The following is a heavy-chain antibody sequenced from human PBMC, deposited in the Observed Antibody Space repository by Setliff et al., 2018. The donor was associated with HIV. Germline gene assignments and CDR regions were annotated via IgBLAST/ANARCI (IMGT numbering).Heavy chain of an antibody. J-gene: IGHJ6*02. CDR3: AREWRSGDYAVSPLYYSYGMDV. D-gene: IGHD4-17*01. CDR1: GYTFTSYG. Sequence: ASVKVSCKASGYTFTSYGISWVRQAPGQGLEWMGWISAYNGNTNYAQKLQGRVTMTTDTSTSTAYMELRSLRSDDTAVYYCAREWRSGDYAVSPLYYSYGMDVWGQGTTVTVSS. CDR2: ISAYNGNT. V-gene: IGHV1-18*01.